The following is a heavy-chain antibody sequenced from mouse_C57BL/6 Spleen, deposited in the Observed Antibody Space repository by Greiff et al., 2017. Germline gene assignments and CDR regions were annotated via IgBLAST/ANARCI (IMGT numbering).Heavy chain of an antibody. J-gene: IGHJ1*03. V-gene: IGHV2-5*01. Sequence: VQGVESGPGLVQPSQSLSITCTVSGFSLTSYGVHWVRQSPGKGLEWLGVIWRGGSTDYNAAFMSRLSITKDNSKSQVFFKMNSLQADDTAIYYCAKPITTVSPWYFDVWGTGTSVTVSS. CDR1: GFSLTSYG. CDR3: AKPITTVSPWYFDV. CDR2: IWRGGST. D-gene: IGHD1-1*01.